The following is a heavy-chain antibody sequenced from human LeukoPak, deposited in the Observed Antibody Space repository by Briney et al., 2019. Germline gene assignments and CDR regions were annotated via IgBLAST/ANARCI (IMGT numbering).Heavy chain of an antibody. CDR1: GGTFSSYA. Sequence: SVKVSCKASGGTFSSYAISWVRQAPGQGLEWMGGIIPIFGTANYAQKFQGRVTITTDESTSTAYMELSSLRSEDKAVYYCARGSGYSGRNDYWGQGTLVTVSS. D-gene: IGHD5-12*01. V-gene: IGHV1-69*05. CDR2: IIPIFGTA. CDR3: ARGSGYSGRNDY. J-gene: IGHJ4*02.